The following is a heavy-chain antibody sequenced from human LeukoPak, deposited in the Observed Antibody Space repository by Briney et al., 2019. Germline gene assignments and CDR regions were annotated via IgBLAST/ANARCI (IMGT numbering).Heavy chain of an antibody. CDR2: FDPEDGET. V-gene: IGHV1-24*01. CDR3: AANYYDSSGYYFIGAFDI. CDR1: GYTLTELS. D-gene: IGHD3-22*01. Sequence: ASVKVSCKVSGYTLTELSMHWVRQAPGKELEWMGGFDPEDGETIYAQKFQGRVTITADKSTSTAYMELSSLRSEDTAVYYCAANYYDSSGYYFIGAFDIWGQGTMVTVSS. J-gene: IGHJ3*02.